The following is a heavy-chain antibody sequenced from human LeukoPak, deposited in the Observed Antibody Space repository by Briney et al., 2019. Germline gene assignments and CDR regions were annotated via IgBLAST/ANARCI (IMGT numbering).Heavy chain of an antibody. J-gene: IGHJ4*02. D-gene: IGHD6-13*01. CDR3: ARAAAEDSSWYYFDY. V-gene: IGHV4-34*01. Sequence: SETLSLTCAVYGGSFSGYYWSWIRQPPGKGLEWIGEINHSGSTNYNSSLKSRVTISVDTSKNQFSLKLSSVTAADTAVYYCARAAAEDSSWYYFDYWGQGTLVTVSS. CDR1: GGSFSGYY. CDR2: INHSGST.